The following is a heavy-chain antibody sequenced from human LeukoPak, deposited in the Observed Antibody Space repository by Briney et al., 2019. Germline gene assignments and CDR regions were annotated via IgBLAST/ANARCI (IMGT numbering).Heavy chain of an antibody. J-gene: IGHJ5*02. CDR3: ARDSLELQRRNWFDP. Sequence: ASVKLSCKASPYTFDKHYIHWVRQAPGQGLEWMGVINPSGRSTSYAQQFQGRVTVTRDTSTSTVYMDLSSLRSEDSAVYYCARDSLELQRRNWFDPWGQGTLVTVSS. V-gene: IGHV1-46*02. CDR1: PYTFDKHY. D-gene: IGHD1-7*01. CDR2: INPSGRST.